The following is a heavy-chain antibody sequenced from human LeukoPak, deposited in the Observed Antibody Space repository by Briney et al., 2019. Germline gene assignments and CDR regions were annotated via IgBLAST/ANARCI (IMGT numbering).Heavy chain of an antibody. J-gene: IGHJ5*02. CDR2: INHSGST. Sequence: PSETLSLTCAVYGGSFSGYYWSWIRQPPRKGLEWIGEINHSGSTNYNPSLKSRVTISVDTSKNQFSLKLSSVTAADTAVYYCARTIVGASGNWFDPWGQGTLVTVSS. CDR3: ARTIVGASGNWFDP. CDR1: GGSFSGYY. V-gene: IGHV4-34*01. D-gene: IGHD1-26*01.